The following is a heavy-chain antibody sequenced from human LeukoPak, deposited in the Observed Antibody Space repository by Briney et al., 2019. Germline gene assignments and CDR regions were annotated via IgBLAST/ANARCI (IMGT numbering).Heavy chain of an antibody. D-gene: IGHD6-6*01. V-gene: IGHV3-66*01. J-gene: IGHJ4*02. CDR3: ARDPPAVAANTYG. Sequence: GVSLRLSCAASGFTVSNNYRRWVRQAPGKGLEWVSLIYSGGATFYADAVKGRFTISRDGSKNTLYLQMNSLRAEDTAVYYCARDPPAVAANTYGWGQGTLVTVSS. CDR1: GFTVSNNY. CDR2: IYSGGAT.